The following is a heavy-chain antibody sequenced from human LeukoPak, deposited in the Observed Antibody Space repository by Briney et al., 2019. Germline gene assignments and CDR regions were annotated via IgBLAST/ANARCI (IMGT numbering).Heavy chain of an antibody. CDR1: GFTFRTYW. J-gene: IGHJ4*02. V-gene: IGHV3-74*01. D-gene: IGHD2-15*01. Sequence: GGSLRLSCAASGFTFRTYWMHWVRHVPGKGLVWVSRMNTDGRNIGYADSVKGRFTISRDNAKNTLYLQMNSLRAEDTAVYYGARENWYLDNWGQGTLVTVSS. CDR3: ARENWYLDN. CDR2: MNTDGRNI.